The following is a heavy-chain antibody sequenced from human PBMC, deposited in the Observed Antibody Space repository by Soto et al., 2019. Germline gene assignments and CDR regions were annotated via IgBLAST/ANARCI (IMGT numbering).Heavy chain of an antibody. CDR2: INQDGTVE. V-gene: IGHV3-7*01. Sequence: ESGGGLVQAGGSLRLSCAASGFAFSNSWMSWVRQSPARGLEWVANINQDGTVEGYPDSVKGRFTVSRDNAKNSLYLQMNSLTAEDTALYYCALDYGDWGRGTLVTVSS. J-gene: IGHJ4*02. CDR3: ALDYGD. D-gene: IGHD3-16*01. CDR1: GFAFSNSW.